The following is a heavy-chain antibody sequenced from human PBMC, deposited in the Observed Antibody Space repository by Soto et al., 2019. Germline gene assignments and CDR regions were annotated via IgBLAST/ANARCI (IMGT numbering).Heavy chain of an antibody. CDR1: GGSITNNNW. J-gene: IGHJ4*02. D-gene: IGHD4-17*01. Sequence: QLRLEESGPGLVKPSGTLSLRCAVSGGSITNNNWWNWVRQTPEKGLEWIGEILPSGRTNYKPSHTSRVTMTIDTSTNQFSLILTSVTAADTALYFCARSDYGDSNSQYFDYWGQGTQVTVSS. CDR3: ARSDYGDSNSQYFDY. CDR2: ILPSGRT. V-gene: IGHV4-4*02.